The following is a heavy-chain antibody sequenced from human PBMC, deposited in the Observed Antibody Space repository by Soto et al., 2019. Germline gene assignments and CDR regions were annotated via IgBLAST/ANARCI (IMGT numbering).Heavy chain of an antibody. CDR1: GGTFSSYA. Sequence: SVKVSCKASGGTFSSYAISWVRQAPGQGLEWMGGIIPILGTANYAQKFQGRVTITADESTSTAYMELSSLRSEDTAVYYCARDQYSSSSAGMDVWGQGTTVTVS. CDR2: IIPILGTA. CDR3: ARDQYSSSSAGMDV. V-gene: IGHV1-69*13. D-gene: IGHD6-6*01. J-gene: IGHJ6*02.